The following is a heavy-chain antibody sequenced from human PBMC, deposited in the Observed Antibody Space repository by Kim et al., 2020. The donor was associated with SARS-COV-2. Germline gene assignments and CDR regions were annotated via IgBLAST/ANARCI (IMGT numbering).Heavy chain of an antibody. CDR3: AKDMMRPPIPGYSSGWTRGMDV. Sequence: GGSLRLSCAASGFTFGDYAMHWVRQAPGKGLEWVSGISWNSGSIGYADSVKGRFTISRDNAKNSLYLQMNSLRAEDTALYYCAKDMMRPPIPGYSSGWTRGMDVWGQGTTVTVSS. CDR1: GFTFGDYA. V-gene: IGHV3-9*01. D-gene: IGHD6-19*01. J-gene: IGHJ6*02. CDR2: ISWNSGSI.